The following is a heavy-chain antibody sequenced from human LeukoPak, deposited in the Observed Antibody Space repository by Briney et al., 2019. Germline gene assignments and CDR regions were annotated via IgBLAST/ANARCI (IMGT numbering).Heavy chain of an antibody. Sequence: PGGSLRLSCAASGFTFSNAWMSWVRQAPGKGLEWVANIKQDGSEKYYVDSVKGRFTISRDNAKNSLYLQMNSLRAEDTAVYYCARGLPYYDSSADPLAAPDYWGQGTLVTVSS. J-gene: IGHJ4*02. CDR3: ARGLPYYDSSADPLAAPDY. D-gene: IGHD3-22*01. CDR2: IKQDGSEK. V-gene: IGHV3-7*01. CDR1: GFTFSNAW.